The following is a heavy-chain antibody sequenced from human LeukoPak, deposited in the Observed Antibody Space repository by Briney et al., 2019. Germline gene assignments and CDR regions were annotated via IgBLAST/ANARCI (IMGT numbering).Heavy chain of an antibody. J-gene: IGHJ4*02. V-gene: IGHV1-2*02. CDR2: INPNSGGT. CDR1: GYTFTSYG. Sequence: ASVKVSCKASGYTFTSYGISWVRQAPGQGLEWMGWINPNSGGTNYAQKFQGRVTMTRDTSISTAYMELSRLRSDDTAVYYCATDSPRIVGATRFDYWGQGTLVTVSS. CDR3: ATDSPRIVGATRFDY. D-gene: IGHD1-26*01.